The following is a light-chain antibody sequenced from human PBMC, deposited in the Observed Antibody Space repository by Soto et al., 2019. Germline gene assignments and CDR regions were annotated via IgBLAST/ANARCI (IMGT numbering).Light chain of an antibody. J-gene: IGKJ2*01. CDR3: QQCNDWPHT. Sequence: EIVMTQSPATLSVSPGERATLSCRASQSVSSNLAWYQQKPGQAPRLLIYGASTRATGIPARFSGRGSATEFTLTISSLQSEDCAVYYCQQCNDWPHTFGRGPSWRSN. CDR1: QSVSSN. V-gene: IGKV3-15*01. CDR2: GAS.